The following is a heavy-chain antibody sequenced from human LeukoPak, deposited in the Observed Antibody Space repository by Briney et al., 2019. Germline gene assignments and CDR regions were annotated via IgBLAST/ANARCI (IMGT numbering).Heavy chain of an antibody. D-gene: IGHD6-19*01. CDR1: GSTFSSYA. V-gene: IGHV3-30*04. J-gene: IGHJ4*02. CDR3: ARLGIAVAGQFDY. CDR2: ISYDGSNK. Sequence: PGRSLRLSCAASGSTFSSYAMHWVRQAPGKGLEWVAVISYDGSNKYYADSVKGRFTISRDNSKNTLYLQMNSLRAEDTAVYYCARLGIAVAGQFDYWGQGTLVTVSS.